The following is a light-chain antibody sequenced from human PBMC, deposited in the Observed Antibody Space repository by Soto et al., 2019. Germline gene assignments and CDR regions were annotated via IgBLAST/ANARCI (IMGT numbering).Light chain of an antibody. V-gene: IGLV2-14*03. CDR2: TVY. Sequence: QSALTQPASVSGSPGQSITLSCTGTSSDVGGYNSVAWSQHHPGKAPKLMIYTVYNRPSGVFHRFSGSKSGSTASLTISGLQADDEADYYCSSYTYSSTYLFGTGTKLTVL. CDR1: SSDVGGYNS. J-gene: IGLJ1*01. CDR3: SSYTYSSTYL.